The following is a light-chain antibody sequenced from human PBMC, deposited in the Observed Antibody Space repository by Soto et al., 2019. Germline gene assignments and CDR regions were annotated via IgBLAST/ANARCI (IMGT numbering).Light chain of an antibody. CDR3: QQRSSWPPT. V-gene: IGKV3-11*01. CDR1: QSVSSS. CDR2: DAS. J-gene: IGKJ1*01. Sequence: EIVLTQSPATLSLSPGERATLSCRASQSVSSSLTWYQQKPGQAPGLLIYDASNRATGIPARFSGSGSGTDFXXXISSXXXXXXXXXYCQQRSSWPPTFGQGTKVEI.